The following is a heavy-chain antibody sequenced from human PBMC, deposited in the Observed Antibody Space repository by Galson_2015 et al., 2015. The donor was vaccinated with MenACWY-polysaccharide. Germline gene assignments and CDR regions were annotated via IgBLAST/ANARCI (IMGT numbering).Heavy chain of an antibody. J-gene: IGHJ4*02. D-gene: IGHD2-21*01. CDR3: ARIIARKYTFADS. CDR2: MNPNSGST. V-gene: IGHV1-8*01. Sequence: SVKVSCKASGYKFTSYDINWVRQATGQGLEWMGWMNPNSGSTGYAQQFQGRVTMTSNSAMTTAYMELSSLRSVDTAVYYCARIIARKYTFADSWGQGTLVTVSS. CDR1: GYKFTSYD.